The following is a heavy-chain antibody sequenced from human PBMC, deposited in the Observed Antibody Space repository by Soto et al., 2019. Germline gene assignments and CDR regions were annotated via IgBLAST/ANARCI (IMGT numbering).Heavy chain of an antibody. CDR3: ARGQGLIGGSRHFPL. D-gene: IGHD3-10*01. Sequence: QVQLQQRGAGLLKPSETLSLTCTASGGSFSGYIWTWIRQPPGKGLEWVGEITQSGRTNYSPSLKSRLSSSLDTSKTQFFLDLNSLTAADTAVYYCARGQGLIGGSRHFPLWGQGSPVTVSS. CDR1: GGSFSGYI. V-gene: IGHV4-34*01. CDR2: ITQSGRT. J-gene: IGHJ4*02.